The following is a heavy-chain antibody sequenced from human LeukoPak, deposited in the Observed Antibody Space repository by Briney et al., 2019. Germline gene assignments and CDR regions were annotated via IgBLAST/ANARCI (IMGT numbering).Heavy chain of an antibody. CDR3: ASGYDFWSGYPH. CDR2: ISSSSSYI. V-gene: IGHV3-21*04. CDR1: GFTFSSYS. J-gene: IGHJ4*02. D-gene: IGHD3-3*01. Sequence: GGSLRLSCAASGFTFSSYSMNWVRQAPGKGLEWVSSISSSSSYIYYADSVKGRFTISRDNAKNSLYLQMNSLRAEDTAVYYCASGYDFWSGYPHWGQGTLVTVSS.